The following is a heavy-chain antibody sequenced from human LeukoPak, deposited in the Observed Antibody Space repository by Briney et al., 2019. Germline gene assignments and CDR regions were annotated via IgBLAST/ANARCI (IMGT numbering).Heavy chain of an antibody. CDR2: ISSSGSTI. CDR3: ARDYWMATIRYFDY. Sequence: PGGSLRLSCAASGFTFSSYEMNWVRQAPGKGLEWVSYISSSGSTIYYADSVKGRFTISRDNAKNSLYLQMNSLRAEDTAVYYCARDYWMATIRYFDYWGQGILVTVSS. J-gene: IGHJ4*02. CDR1: GFTFSSYE. V-gene: IGHV3-48*03. D-gene: IGHD5-24*01.